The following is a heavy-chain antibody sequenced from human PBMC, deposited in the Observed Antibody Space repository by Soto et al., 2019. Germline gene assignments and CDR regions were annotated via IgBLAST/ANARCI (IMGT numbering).Heavy chain of an antibody. D-gene: IGHD6-19*01. CDR1: GFTFSSYA. Sequence: EVQLLESGGGLVQPGGSLRLSCAASGFTFSSYAMSWVRQAPGKGVAWVSAIIGSGGSTYYADPVKGRITIFRYKSKTTLYLQINSLRAGDTAVYYCARGPSSSGWSQSWFDPWGQGTLVTVSS. J-gene: IGHJ5*02. V-gene: IGHV3-23*01. CDR2: IIGSGGST. CDR3: ARGPSSSGWSQSWFDP.